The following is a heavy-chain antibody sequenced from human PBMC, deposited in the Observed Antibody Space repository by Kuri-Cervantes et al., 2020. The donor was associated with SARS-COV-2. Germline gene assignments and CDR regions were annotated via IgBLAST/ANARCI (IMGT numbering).Heavy chain of an antibody. D-gene: IGHD6-6*01. CDR2: ISWNSGSI. CDR3: AKDIREQLVGGVGWFDP. V-gene: IGHV3-9*01. CDR1: GFTFDDYA. J-gene: IGHJ5*02. Sequence: GGSLRLSCAASGFTFDDYAMHWVRQAPGKGLEWVSGISWNSGSIGYADSVKGRFTISRDNAKNSLYLQMNSPRAEDTALYYCAKDIREQLVGGVGWFDPWSQGTLVTVSS.